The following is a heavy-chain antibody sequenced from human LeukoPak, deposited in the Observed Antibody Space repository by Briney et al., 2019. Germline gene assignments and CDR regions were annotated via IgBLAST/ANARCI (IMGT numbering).Heavy chain of an antibody. J-gene: IGHJ3*02. CDR2: IYTSGST. CDR3: ARENPGGSWFDAFDI. D-gene: IGHD6-13*01. V-gene: IGHV4-61*02. CDR1: GGSISSGSYY. Sequence: PSETLSLTCTVSGGSISSGSYYWSWIRQPAGKGLEWIGRIYTSGSTNYNPSLKSRVTISVDTSKNQFSLKLSSVTAADTAVYYCARENPGGSWFDAFDIWGQGTMVTVSS.